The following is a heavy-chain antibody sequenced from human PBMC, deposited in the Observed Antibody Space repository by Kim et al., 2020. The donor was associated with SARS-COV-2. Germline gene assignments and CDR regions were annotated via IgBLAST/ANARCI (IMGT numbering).Heavy chain of an antibody. CDR1: GYTFTGYY. CDR2: INPNSGGT. V-gene: IGHV1-2*06. D-gene: IGHD6-6*01. Sequence: ASVKVSCKASGYTFTGYYMHWVRQAPGQGLEWMGRINPNSGGTNYAQKFQGRVTMTRDTSISTAYMELSRLRSDDTAVYYCARDGTAARRSYYYYYGMDVWGQGTTVTVSS. J-gene: IGHJ6*02. CDR3: ARDGTAARRSYYYYYGMDV.